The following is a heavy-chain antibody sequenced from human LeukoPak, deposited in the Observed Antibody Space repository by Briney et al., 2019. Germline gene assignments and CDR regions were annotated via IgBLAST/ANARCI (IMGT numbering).Heavy chain of an antibody. V-gene: IGHV3-30*02. CDR3: AKEGEWDTLFFDN. Sequence: GGSLGLSCAASGFTFRSYGMHWVRQAPGKGLEGVTYIRYDGSKKYYADSLKGRFTISRDNSKNTLYLQITSLRAEDTALYYCAKEGEWDTLFFDNWGQGTLVTVSS. D-gene: IGHD1-26*01. CDR1: GFTFRSYG. J-gene: IGHJ4*02. CDR2: IRYDGSKK.